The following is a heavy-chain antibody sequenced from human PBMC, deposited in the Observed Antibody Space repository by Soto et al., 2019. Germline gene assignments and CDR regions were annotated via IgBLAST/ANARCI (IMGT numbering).Heavy chain of an antibody. CDR1: GYTFTSYG. V-gene: IGHV1-18*04. J-gene: IGHJ4*01. D-gene: IGHD6-13*01. CDR3: ARVESSWYSISWYYFDY. CDR2: ISAYNGNT. Sequence: GASVKVSCKASGYTFTSYGISWVRQAPGQGLEWMGWISAYNGNTNYAQKLQGRVTMTTDTSTSTAYMELRSLRSDDTAVYYCARVESSWYSISWYYFDYWGHGTLVTVSS.